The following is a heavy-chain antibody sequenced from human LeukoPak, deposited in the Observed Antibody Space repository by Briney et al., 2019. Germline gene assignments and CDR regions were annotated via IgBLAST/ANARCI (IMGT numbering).Heavy chain of an antibody. V-gene: IGHV3-7*01. CDR1: GFTFSSYW. J-gene: IGHJ4*02. Sequence: GGSLRLSCAASGFTFSSYWMSWVRQTPGKSLEWVANIKQDGSEKYYVDSVKGRFTISRDNAKNSLYLQMNSLRAEDTAVYYCARDGASRGAPDDYWGQGTLVTVSS. CDR3: ARDGASRGAPDDY. CDR2: IKQDGSEK. D-gene: IGHD2-15*01.